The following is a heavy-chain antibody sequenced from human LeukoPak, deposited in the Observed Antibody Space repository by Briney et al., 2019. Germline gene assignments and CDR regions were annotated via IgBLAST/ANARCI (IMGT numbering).Heavy chain of an antibody. V-gene: IGHV4-59*01. J-gene: IGHJ4*02. CDR2: IYYSGST. Sequence: SETLSLTCTVSGGSISSYYWSWIRQPPGKGLEWDGYIYYSGSTNYNPSLKSRVTISVDTSKNQFSLKLSSVTAADTAVYYCARERYGDYQPAFDYWGQGTLVTVSS. CDR3: ARERYGDYQPAFDY. CDR1: GGSISSYY. D-gene: IGHD4-17*01.